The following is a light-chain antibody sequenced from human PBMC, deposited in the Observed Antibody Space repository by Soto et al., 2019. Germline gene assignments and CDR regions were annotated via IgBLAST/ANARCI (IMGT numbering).Light chain of an antibody. V-gene: IGKV3-15*01. CDR3: QQYSNWPPTT. CDR2: DTS. Sequence: ETGMSQSLVTLSVPYGERATLSCRVSQSVSTHLAWYQQKPGQAPRLLIYDTSTRATGIPARFSGSGSGTEFTLTISSLQSEDVAVDYCQQYSNWPPTTFGQGTRLEIK. J-gene: IGKJ5*01. CDR1: QSVSTH.